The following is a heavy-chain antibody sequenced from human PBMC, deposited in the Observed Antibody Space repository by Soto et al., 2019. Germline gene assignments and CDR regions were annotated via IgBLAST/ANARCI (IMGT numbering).Heavy chain of an antibody. J-gene: IGHJ3*02. Sequence: SETLSLTCTVSGGSISRRIYYWCWIRHPPGKGLEWIGSIYYSGSTYYNPSLKSRVTISVDTSKNQFSLKLSSVTAADTAVYYCATPGPIRMGAFDIWGQGTMVTVS. CDR3: ATPGPIRMGAFDI. V-gene: IGHV4-39*01. CDR1: GGSISRRIYY. CDR2: IYYSGST.